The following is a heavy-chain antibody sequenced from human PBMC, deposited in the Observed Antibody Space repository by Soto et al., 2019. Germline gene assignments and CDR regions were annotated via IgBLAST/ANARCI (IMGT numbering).Heavy chain of an antibody. D-gene: IGHD4-17*01. Sequence: ASGKVSCKASGYTFTSYVISWVRQAPGQGLEWIVLISAYNGNTNYXXXLQGRVTXXTDTSTITAYXKLRSXISDDTAVYYCANDYGETPIWCQGTMVTVS. CDR3: ANDYGETPI. CDR1: GYTFTSYV. J-gene: IGHJ3*02. V-gene: IGHV1-18*01. CDR2: ISAYNGNT.